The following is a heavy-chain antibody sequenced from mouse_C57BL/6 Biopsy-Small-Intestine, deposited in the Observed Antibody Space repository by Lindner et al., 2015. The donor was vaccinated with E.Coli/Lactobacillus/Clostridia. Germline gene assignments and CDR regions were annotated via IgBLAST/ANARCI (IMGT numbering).Heavy chain of an antibody. Sequence: SVKVSCKASGFTFTRSAMQWVRQTRGQRLEWIGWIVAGSGNTHSAQKFQERVTFTRDVSTSTAYMELSSLTSEDTAIYYCAATVSLMFGGNSTDYWGQGTLVTVSS. D-gene: IGHD2-1*01. CDR3: AATVSLMFGGNSTDY. CDR1: GFTFTRSA. CDR2: IVAGSGNT. J-gene: IGHJ4*01. V-gene: IGHV1S18*01.